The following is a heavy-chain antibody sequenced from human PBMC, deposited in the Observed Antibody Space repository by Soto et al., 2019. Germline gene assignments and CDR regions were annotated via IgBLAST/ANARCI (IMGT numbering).Heavy chain of an antibody. CDR2: VYYNDDI. Sequence: QITLKESGPTLVKPTQTLTLTCTFSGFSLSTGAVGVGWIHQPPGEALEWLALVYYNDDIRYSPSLKDRLTITKDTSKNQVVLTLTNMDLVDTATYFCAHGRSVGSTYYFEYWGQGTLVTVSS. J-gene: IGHJ4*02. V-gene: IGHV2-5*01. CDR1: GFSLSTGAVG. D-gene: IGHD2-2*03. CDR3: AHGRSVGSTYYFEY.